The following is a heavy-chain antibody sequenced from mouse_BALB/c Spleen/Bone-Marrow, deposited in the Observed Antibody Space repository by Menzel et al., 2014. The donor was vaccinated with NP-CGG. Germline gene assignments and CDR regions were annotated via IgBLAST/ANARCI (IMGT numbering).Heavy chain of an antibody. V-gene: IGHV14-3*02. J-gene: IGHJ1*01. Sequence: EVQLQESGAELVKPGASVKLSCTASGFNIKDTYMHWVKQRPEQGLEWIGWIFPGDSTTKYNEKFKGKATLSTDKSSSTVHMQLSRLTSEDSAVYFCVRSRLRDWYFDVWGAGTTVTISS. CDR2: IFPGDSTT. CDR3: VRSRLRDWYFDV. CDR1: GFNIKDTY. D-gene: IGHD1-2*01.